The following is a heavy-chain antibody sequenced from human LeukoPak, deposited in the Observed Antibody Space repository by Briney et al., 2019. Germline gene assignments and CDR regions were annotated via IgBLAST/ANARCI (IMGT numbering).Heavy chain of an antibody. CDR3: AKDRTQQPYRIFDY. CDR1: GFTFNIYA. D-gene: IGHD6-13*01. CDR2: IGGSGDRT. J-gene: IGHJ4*02. Sequence: GGSLRLSCAASGFTFNIYAMTWVRQDPGKGLEWVSAIGGSGDRTYYADSVKGWFTISRDNSKNTLYLQMNSLRAEDTAVYYCAKDRTQQPYRIFDYWGQGTLVTVSS. V-gene: IGHV3-23*01.